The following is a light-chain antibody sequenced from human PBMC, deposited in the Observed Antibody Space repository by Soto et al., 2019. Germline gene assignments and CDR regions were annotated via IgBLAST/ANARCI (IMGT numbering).Light chain of an antibody. J-gene: IGLJ3*02. V-gene: IGLV2-14*03. CDR3: SFYGTTTRV. Sequence: QSALTQPASVSGSPGQSITISCTGTSSDVGGYNYVSWYQQHTGKAPKLLIYDVSNWPSGVSDRFSGSKSGNTASLTIFGLQAEDEADYYCSFYGTTTRVFGGGTKLTVL. CDR2: DVS. CDR1: SSDVGGYNY.